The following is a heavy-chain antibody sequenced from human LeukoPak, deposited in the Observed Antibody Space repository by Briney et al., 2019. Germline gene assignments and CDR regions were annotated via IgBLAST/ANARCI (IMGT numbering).Heavy chain of an antibody. CDR3: AKADGSGSYTYYYYGMDV. CDR1: GFTFSSYA. V-gene: IGHV3-23*01. Sequence: PGGSLRLSCAASGFTFSSYAMSWVCQAPGKGLEWVSAISGSGGSTYYADSVKGRFTISRDNSKNTLYLQMNSLRAEDTAVYYCAKADGSGSYTYYYYGMDVWGQGTTVTVSS. D-gene: IGHD3-10*01. CDR2: ISGSGGST. J-gene: IGHJ6*02.